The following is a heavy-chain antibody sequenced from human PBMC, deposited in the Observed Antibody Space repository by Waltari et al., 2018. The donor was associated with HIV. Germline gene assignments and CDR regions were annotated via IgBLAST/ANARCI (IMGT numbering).Heavy chain of an antibody. Sequence: EVQLVEPGGGLVMPGGYLRLTCAASGITFPTYWLHWLRQVPGKGLVWFSRMNSDGTTRSYADSVKGRFTISRDNAKNTLYVEMNSLRADDTAVYYCASSGVYAHDAFKIWGQGTKVIVSS. J-gene: IGHJ3*02. V-gene: IGHV3-74*01. CDR1: GITFPTYW. CDR3: ASSGVYAHDAFKI. CDR2: MNSDGTTR. D-gene: IGHD2-15*01.